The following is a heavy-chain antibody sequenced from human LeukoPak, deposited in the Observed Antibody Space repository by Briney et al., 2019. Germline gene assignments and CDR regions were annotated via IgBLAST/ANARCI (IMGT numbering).Heavy chain of an antibody. V-gene: IGHV3-21*01. D-gene: IGHD2-2*01. CDR2: ISNSSSYK. Sequence: GGSLSLSCAASGFTFSSYSMNWVRQPPGKGLEWVSSISNSSSYKYYADSVKGRFTISRDNAKHSMYLQMHSLRAEDTAVYYCARGPHYLGYCSSTSCYPFDPWGQGTLVTVSS. CDR3: ARGPHYLGYCSSTSCYPFDP. CDR1: GFTFSSYS. J-gene: IGHJ5*02.